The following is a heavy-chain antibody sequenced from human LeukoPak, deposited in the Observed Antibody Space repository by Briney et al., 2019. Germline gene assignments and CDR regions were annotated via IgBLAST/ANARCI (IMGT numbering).Heavy chain of an antibody. CDR2: TYYRSNWYH. Sequence: SQTLSLTCAISGDXVSSNSATWDWIRQSPSRGLEWLGRTYYRSNWYHDSALSVKSRITINPDTSKNQFSLQLNSVTPEDTAVYYCARDGGNNFDYWGQGTLVTVSS. CDR1: GDXVSSNSAT. V-gene: IGHV6-1*01. D-gene: IGHD3-16*01. J-gene: IGHJ4*02. CDR3: ARDGGNNFDY.